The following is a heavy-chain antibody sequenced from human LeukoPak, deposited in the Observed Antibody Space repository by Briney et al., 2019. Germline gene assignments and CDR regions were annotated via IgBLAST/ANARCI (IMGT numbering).Heavy chain of an antibody. CDR3: ARPYYDFWSGYPDYFDY. Sequence: ASVKVSCKASGYTFTSYDINWVRQATGQRLEWMGWMNPNSGNTGYAQKFQGRVTMTRNTSISTAYMELSSLRSEDTAVYYCARPYYDFWSGYPDYFDYWGQGTLVTVSS. J-gene: IGHJ4*02. CDR2: MNPNSGNT. D-gene: IGHD3-3*01. V-gene: IGHV1-8*01. CDR1: GYTFTSYD.